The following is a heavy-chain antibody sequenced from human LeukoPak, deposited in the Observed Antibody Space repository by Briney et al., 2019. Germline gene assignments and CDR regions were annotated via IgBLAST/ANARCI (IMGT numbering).Heavy chain of an antibody. CDR3: VGATGQQNFDY. D-gene: IGHD1-26*01. J-gene: IGHJ4*02. CDR2: INSDGSST. CDR1: GFTFSSYW. Sequence: GGSLRLSCAASGFTFSSYWMHWVRHAPGKGLVWVSLINSDGSSTTYADSVKGRFTISRDNAKNTLYLQMDSLRAEDTALYYCVGATGQQNFDYWGQGTLVTVSS. V-gene: IGHV3-74*01.